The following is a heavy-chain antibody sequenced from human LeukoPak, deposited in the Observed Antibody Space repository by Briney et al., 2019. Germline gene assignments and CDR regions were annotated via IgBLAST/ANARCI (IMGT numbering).Heavy chain of an antibody. J-gene: IGHJ4*02. CDR3: AKDLSGGNLAD. CDR2: TYYKSKWYN. D-gene: IGHD4-23*01. Sequence: SQTLSLTCAISGDSFCTNSAGWIWIRQSPSRGLEWLGRTYYKSKWYNDYAESVKSRITINPDTSKNQFSLHLNSVTPEDTAVYYCAKDLSGGNLADWGEGGLVTVSS. CDR1: GDSFCTNSAG. V-gene: IGHV6-1*01.